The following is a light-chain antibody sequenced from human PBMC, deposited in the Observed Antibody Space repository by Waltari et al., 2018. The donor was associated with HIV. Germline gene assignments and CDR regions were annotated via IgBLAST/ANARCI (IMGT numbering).Light chain of an antibody. V-gene: IGLV2-23*02. CDR1: SGDIVSLNF. Sequence: QSVLTQPPSVSGIPGQSTTITACGGSGDIVSLNFVSSYQSRPDQAPRLIIHDVRRRPSGVSTRCAGSKAGSTASLTIAGLNSEDEGDYYCWSYGRGRDSYVFG. J-gene: IGLJ1*01. CDR3: WSYGRGRDSYV. CDR2: DVR.